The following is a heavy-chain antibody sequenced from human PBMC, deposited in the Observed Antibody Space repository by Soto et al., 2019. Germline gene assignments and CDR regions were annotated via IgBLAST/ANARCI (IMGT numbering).Heavy chain of an antibody. J-gene: IGHJ3*02. Sequence: QVQLQESGPGLVKPSETLSLTCTVSGGSISSYFWSWIRQPPGKGLEWIGYIYYRGSTNYNPSLKSRVTISVDTSKNQFSLKLSSVTAADTAVYYCVSESTVTDAFDIWGQGTMVTVSA. CDR1: GGSISSYF. CDR3: VSESTVTDAFDI. CDR2: IYYRGST. V-gene: IGHV4-59*01. D-gene: IGHD4-17*01.